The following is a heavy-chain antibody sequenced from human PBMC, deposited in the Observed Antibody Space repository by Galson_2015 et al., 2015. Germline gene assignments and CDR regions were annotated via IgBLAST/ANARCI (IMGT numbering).Heavy chain of an antibody. CDR1: GYTFTSYA. V-gene: IGHV1-3*01. CDR3: ARDNPFGYGSGSHYKPYMDV. CDR2: INAGNGNT. D-gene: IGHD3-10*01. Sequence: SVKVSCKASGYTFTSYAMHWVRQAPGQRLEWMGWINAGNGNTKYSQKFQGRVTITRDTSASTAYMELSSLRSEDTAVYYCARDNPFGYGSGSHYKPYMDVWGKGTTVTVSS. J-gene: IGHJ6*03.